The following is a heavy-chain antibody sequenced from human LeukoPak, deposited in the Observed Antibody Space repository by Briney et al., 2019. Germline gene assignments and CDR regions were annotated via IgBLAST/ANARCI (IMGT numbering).Heavy chain of an antibody. J-gene: IGHJ4*02. CDR3: VRWRGEYYFDY. CDR2: IYPGDSDT. V-gene: IGHV5-51*01. D-gene: IGHD3-10*01. Sequence: GESLQISCKASGSKFTSYWIGWVRQLPGKGLEGLGIIYPGDSDTRSSPSFQGQVTISADKSKTTVYLQWSSLEASDSAMYYCVRWRGEYYFDYWGQGTLVTVSS. CDR1: GSKFTSYW.